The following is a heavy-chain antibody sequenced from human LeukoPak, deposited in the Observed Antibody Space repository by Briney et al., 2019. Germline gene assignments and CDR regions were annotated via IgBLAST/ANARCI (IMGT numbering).Heavy chain of an antibody. V-gene: IGHV3-23*01. CDR3: AKGSKWELLDYYYYMDV. Sequence: TGGSLRLSCAASGFTFSSYAMSWVRQAPGKGLEWGSAISGSGGSTYYADSVKGRFTISRDNSKNTLYLQMNSLRAEDTAVYYCAKGSKWELLDYYYYMDVWGKGTTVTVSS. D-gene: IGHD1-26*01. CDR2: ISGSGGST. CDR1: GFTFSSYA. J-gene: IGHJ6*03.